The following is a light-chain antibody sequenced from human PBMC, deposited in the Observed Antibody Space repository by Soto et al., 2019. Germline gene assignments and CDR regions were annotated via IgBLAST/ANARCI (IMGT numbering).Light chain of an antibody. J-gene: IGLJ1*01. CDR1: SSDIGGYNA. CDR3: NSFRVSHLYV. V-gene: IGLV2-14*01. CDR2: EVT. Sequence: ALTQPASVSGSPGQTITISCTRTSSDIGGYNAVSWYQHHPGKAPKLIIYEVTHRPSGVSDRFSASKSGNTASLTISGLQAEDEADYYCNSFRVSHLYVFGTGTKVTVL.